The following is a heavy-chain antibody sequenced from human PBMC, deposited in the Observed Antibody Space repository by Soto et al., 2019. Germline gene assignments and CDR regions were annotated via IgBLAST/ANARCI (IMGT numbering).Heavy chain of an antibody. CDR3: ARDRLVAATGVAILSDF. V-gene: IGHV1-18*01. J-gene: IGHJ4*02. Sequence: ASVKVSCKASGYTFTSYGISWVRQAPGQGLEWMGWISAYNGNTNYAQKLQGRVTMTTDTSTSTAYMELRSLRSDDTAVYYCARDRLVAATGVAILSDFWGQGTLVTVS. CDR2: ISAYNGNT. D-gene: IGHD2-15*01. CDR1: GYTFTSYG.